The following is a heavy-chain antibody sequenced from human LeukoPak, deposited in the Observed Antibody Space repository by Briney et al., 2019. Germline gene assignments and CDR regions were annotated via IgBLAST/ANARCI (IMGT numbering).Heavy chain of an antibody. CDR3: ARPSPRIKYYDSSGYYFSPYWYFDL. J-gene: IGHJ2*01. V-gene: IGHV3-33*01. D-gene: IGHD3-22*01. CDR2: IWYDGSNK. Sequence: PGGSLRLSCAASGFTFSSYGMHWVRQAPGKGLEWVAVIWYDGSNKYYADSVKDRFTISRDNSKNTLYLQMNSLRAEDTAVYYCARPSPRIKYYDSSGYYFSPYWYFDLWGRGTLVTVSS. CDR1: GFTFSSYG.